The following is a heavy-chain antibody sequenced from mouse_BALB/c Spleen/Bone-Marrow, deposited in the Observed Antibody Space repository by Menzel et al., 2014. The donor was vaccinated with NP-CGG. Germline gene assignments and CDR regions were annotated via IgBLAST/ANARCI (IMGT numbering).Heavy chain of an antibody. D-gene: IGHD1-1*01. V-gene: IGHV5-4*02. CDR3: ANYYGSTWFAY. CDR2: ISDGGSYT. Sequence: EVKVEESGGGLVKPGGSLKLSCAASGFTFSDYYMYWVRQTPEKRLEWAATISDGGSYTYYPDSVKGRFTISRDNAKNNLYLQMSSLKSEDTAMYYCANYYGSTWFAYWGQGTLVTVSA. J-gene: IGHJ3*01. CDR1: GFTFSDYY.